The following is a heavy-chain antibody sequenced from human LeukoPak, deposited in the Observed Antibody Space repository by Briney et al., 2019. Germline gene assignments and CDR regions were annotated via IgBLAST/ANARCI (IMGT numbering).Heavy chain of an antibody. CDR3: ARGSGKNKRWFGESGDYYFDY. CDR2: IYYSGST. CDR1: GGSISSSSYY. D-gene: IGHD3-10*01. V-gene: IGHV4-39*07. J-gene: IGHJ4*02. Sequence: SETLSLTCTVSGGSISSSSYYWGWIRQPPGKGLEWIGSIYYSGSTYYNPSLKSRVTISVDTSKNQFSLKLSSVTAADTAVYYCARGSGKNKRWFGESGDYYFDYWGQGTLVTVSS.